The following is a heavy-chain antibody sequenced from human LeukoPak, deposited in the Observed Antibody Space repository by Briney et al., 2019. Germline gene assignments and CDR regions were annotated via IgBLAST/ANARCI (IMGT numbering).Heavy chain of an antibody. CDR2: IIPIFGTA. D-gene: IGHD1-26*01. Sequence: SVKVSCKPSGGTFSSYTISGVCQAPGQGLEWMGGIIPIFGTANYTQKFQGRVTITADESTSTAYMELSSLRSEDTAVYYCGREDFSGSCYDNAFDIWGQGTMVTVSS. CDR1: GGTFSSYT. CDR3: GREDFSGSCYDNAFDI. J-gene: IGHJ3*02. V-gene: IGHV1-69*13.